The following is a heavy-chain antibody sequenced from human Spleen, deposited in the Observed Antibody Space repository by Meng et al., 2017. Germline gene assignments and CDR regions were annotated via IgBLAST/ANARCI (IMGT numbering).Heavy chain of an antibody. J-gene: IGHJ4*02. CDR2: IYYSGST. Sequence: LRLSCTVSGGSISSGGYYWRWIRQHPGKGLEWIGYIYYSGSTYYNPSLKSRVTISVDTSKNQFSLKLSSVTAADTAVYYCARNLSVETAMGLNYWGQGTLVTVSS. CDR3: ARNLSVETAMGLNY. CDR1: GGSISSGGYY. V-gene: IGHV4-31*03. D-gene: IGHD5-18*01.